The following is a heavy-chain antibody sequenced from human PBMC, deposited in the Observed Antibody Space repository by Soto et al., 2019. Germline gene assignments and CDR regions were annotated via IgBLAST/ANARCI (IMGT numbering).Heavy chain of an antibody. CDR1: GYTFTGYY. CDR2: INPNSGAT. V-gene: IGHV1-2*04. Sequence: GXSVKDSCKASGYTFTGYYMHWVRQAPGQGLEWMGWINPNSGATDYAQKFQDWVTMTRDTSINTAYMELSRLRSDDTAVYFCARGSDILTSPVGYWGQGTRVTVSS. CDR3: ARGSDILTSPVGY. J-gene: IGHJ4*02. D-gene: IGHD3-9*01.